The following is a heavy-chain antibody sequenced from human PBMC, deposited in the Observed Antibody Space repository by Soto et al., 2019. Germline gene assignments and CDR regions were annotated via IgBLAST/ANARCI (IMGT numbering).Heavy chain of an antibody. CDR2: IHYSGTT. Sequence: PSETLSLTCTVSGDSITAGGHYWAWIRQHPEKGLEWLGYIHYSGTTDYNPSLKSRLTVSVDTSKNQFSLSLSSVTAADTAIYYCAALPATYWTFSIWGRGTLVTVSS. J-gene: IGHJ2*01. D-gene: IGHD2-21*02. CDR3: AALPATYWTFSI. V-gene: IGHV4-31*03. CDR1: GDSITAGGHY.